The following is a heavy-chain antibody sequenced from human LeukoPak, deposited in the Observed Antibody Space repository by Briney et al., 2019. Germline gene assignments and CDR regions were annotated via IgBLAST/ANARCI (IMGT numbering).Heavy chain of an antibody. Sequence: ASVKVSCKASGYTFTSYYMHWVRQAPGQGLEWMGIINPSGGSTSYAQKFQGRVTMTRDTSTSTVYMELSSLRSEDTAVYYCARDSSGLDVLRYFDWLSPSPYYYYGMDVWGQGTTVTVSS. CDR1: GYTFTSYY. CDR2: INPSGGST. V-gene: IGHV1-46*01. D-gene: IGHD3-9*01. CDR3: ARDSSGLDVLRYFDWLSPSPYYYYGMDV. J-gene: IGHJ6*02.